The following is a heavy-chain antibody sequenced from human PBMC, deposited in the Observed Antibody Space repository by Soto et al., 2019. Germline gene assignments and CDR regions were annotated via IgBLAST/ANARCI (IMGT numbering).Heavy chain of an antibody. J-gene: IGHJ3*02. Sequence: GGSLRLSCAASGFTFSSYGMHWVRQAPGKGLEWVAVIWYDGSNKYYADSVKGRFTISRDNSKNTLYLQMNSLRAEDTAVYYCARDEVDYYDSSGYYPAAFDIWGQGTMVTVSS. V-gene: IGHV3-33*01. CDR2: IWYDGSNK. CDR1: GFTFSSYG. D-gene: IGHD3-22*01. CDR3: ARDEVDYYDSSGYYPAAFDI.